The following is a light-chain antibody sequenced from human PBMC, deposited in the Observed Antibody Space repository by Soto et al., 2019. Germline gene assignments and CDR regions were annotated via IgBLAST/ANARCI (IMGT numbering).Light chain of an antibody. CDR2: DAS. Sequence: STLSASVGARVTITCRASQSISNWLAWYQQRPGTAPNLLIFDASTLESGVPSRFSGSGSGTEFTLTISGLQPDDFATYYCQQYNTYPWTFGQGTKVDIK. CDR1: QSISNW. J-gene: IGKJ1*01. V-gene: IGKV1-5*01. CDR3: QQYNTYPWT.